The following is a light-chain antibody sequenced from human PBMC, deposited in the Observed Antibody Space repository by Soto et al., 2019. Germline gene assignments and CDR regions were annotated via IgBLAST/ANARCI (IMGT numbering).Light chain of an antibody. J-gene: IGKJ1*01. CDR3: QQYYSTPLT. CDR1: QTISSW. V-gene: IGKV1-5*03. Sequence: DIQMTQSPSTLSGSVGDRVTITCRASQTISSWLAWYQQKPGKAPKLLIYKASTLKSGVPSRLSGSGSGTDFTLTISSLQAEDVAVYYCQQYYSTPLTFGQGTKVDIK. CDR2: KAS.